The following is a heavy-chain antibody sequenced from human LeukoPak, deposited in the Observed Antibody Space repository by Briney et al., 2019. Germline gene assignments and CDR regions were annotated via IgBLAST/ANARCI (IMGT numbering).Heavy chain of an antibody. D-gene: IGHD4-17*01. J-gene: IGHJ6*02. Sequence: SETLSLTCTVSGGSISSYYWSWIRQPPGKGLEWIGYIYYSGSTNYNPSLKSRVTISVDTSKNQFSLKLSSVTAADTAVYYCARHRNYGDSGYYYYGMDVWGQGTTATVSS. CDR3: ARHRNYGDSGYYYYGMDV. V-gene: IGHV4-59*08. CDR1: GGSISSYY. CDR2: IYYSGST.